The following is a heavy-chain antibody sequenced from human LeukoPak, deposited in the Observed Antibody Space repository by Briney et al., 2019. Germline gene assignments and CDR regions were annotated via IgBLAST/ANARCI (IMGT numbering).Heavy chain of an antibody. CDR1: GFTFSSYA. D-gene: IGHD3-22*01. CDR3: ARSKDYYDSSGFDY. V-gene: IGHV3-7*01. Sequence: GRSLRLSCPASGFTFSSYAMHWVRQAPGKGLEWVANIKQDGSEKYYVDSVKGRFTISRDNAKNSLYLQMNSLRAEDTAVYYCARSKDYYDSSGFDYWGQGTLVTVSS. J-gene: IGHJ4*02. CDR2: IKQDGSEK.